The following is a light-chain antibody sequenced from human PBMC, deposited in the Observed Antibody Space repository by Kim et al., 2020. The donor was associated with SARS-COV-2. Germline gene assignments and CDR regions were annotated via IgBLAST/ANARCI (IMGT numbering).Light chain of an antibody. Sequence: EIVLTQSPGTLSLSPGERATLSCRASQSVSSSYSAWYQQKPGQAPRLLIYDASSRATGIPDRFSGSGSGTDFTLTISRLEPEDFAVYYCQQYGSSPQTFGQGTKVDIK. CDR3: QQYGSSPQT. J-gene: IGKJ1*01. CDR1: QSVSSSY. V-gene: IGKV3-20*01. CDR2: DAS.